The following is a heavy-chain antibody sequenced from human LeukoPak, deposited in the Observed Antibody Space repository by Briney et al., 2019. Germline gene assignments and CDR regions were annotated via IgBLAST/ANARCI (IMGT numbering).Heavy chain of an antibody. CDR2: ISWNSGSI. Sequence: GGSLRLSCAASGFTFDDYAMHWVRQAPGKGLEWVSGISWNSGSIGYADSVKGRFTISRDNAKSSLYLQMNSLRAEDTALYYCAKDYGYSISWLDYWGQGTLVTVSS. J-gene: IGHJ4*02. CDR3: AKDYGYSISWLDY. CDR1: GFTFDDYA. V-gene: IGHV3-9*01. D-gene: IGHD6-13*01.